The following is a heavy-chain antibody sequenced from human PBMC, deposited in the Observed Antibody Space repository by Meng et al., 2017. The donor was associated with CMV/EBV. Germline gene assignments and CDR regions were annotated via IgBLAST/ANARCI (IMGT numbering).Heavy chain of an antibody. Sequence: SETLSLTCTVSGGSISSSSYYWSWIRQPPGKGLEWIGEINHSGSTNYNPSLKSRVTISVDTSKNQFSLKLSSVTAADTAVYYCARVFPRRSDYYYYYYGMDVWGQGTTVTVSS. J-gene: IGHJ6*02. CDR2: INHSGST. V-gene: IGHV4-39*07. CDR1: GGSISSSSYY. D-gene: IGHD3-3*01. CDR3: ARVFPRRSDYYYYYYGMDV.